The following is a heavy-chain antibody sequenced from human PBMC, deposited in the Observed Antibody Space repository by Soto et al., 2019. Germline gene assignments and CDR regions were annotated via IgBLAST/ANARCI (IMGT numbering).Heavy chain of an antibody. V-gene: IGHV3-23*01. Sequence: EVQLLESGGGLVQPGGSLRLSCAASGFTFSNYAMSWDRQAPGKGLEWVSIISGSGDSPYYADSVKGRFTISRDNSRNTLYLQMNSLRAGDSAKYYCAKESTSGLYSFDYWGQGTLVTVSS. CDR1: GFTFSNYA. CDR2: ISGSGDSP. CDR3: AKESTSGLYSFDY. J-gene: IGHJ4*02. D-gene: IGHD6-19*01.